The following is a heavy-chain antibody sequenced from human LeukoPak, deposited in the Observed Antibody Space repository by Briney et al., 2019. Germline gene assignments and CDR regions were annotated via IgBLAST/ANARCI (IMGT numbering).Heavy chain of an antibody. J-gene: IGHJ6*04. Sequence: SGTLSLTCAVYGGSFSGYYWSWIRQPPGKGLEWIGEINHSGSTNYNPSLKSRVTISVDTSKNQFSLKLSSVTAADTAVYYCARGRVDTAMVISSYYYGMDVWGKGTTVTVSS. CDR3: ARGRVDTAMVISSYYYGMDV. CDR2: INHSGST. V-gene: IGHV4-34*01. D-gene: IGHD5-18*01. CDR1: GGSFSGYY.